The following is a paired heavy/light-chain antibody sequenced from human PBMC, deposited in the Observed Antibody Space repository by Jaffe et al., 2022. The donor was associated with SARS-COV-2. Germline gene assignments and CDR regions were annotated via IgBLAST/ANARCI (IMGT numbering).Light chain of an antibody. J-gene: IGKJ3*01. Sequence: DFVLTQSPDSLAVSLGERATINCKSSLSLLYNSNNKNYLAWYQQKPGQPPKVLIYWASTRESGVPDRFSGSGSGTDFTLTISSLQAEDVAVYYCQQYYSNPVTFGPGTKVDIK. CDR2: WAS. CDR3: QQYYSNPVT. V-gene: IGKV4-1*01. CDR1: LSLLYNSNNKNY.
Heavy chain of an antibody. CDR3: ARTRGSYYGYYYDS. Sequence: QVQLQESGPGVVKPSETLSLTCSISGDSMSSYYWNWIRQSPGKGLEWIGYIFYSGSTAYNPSFNSRVTFSIDTSKNQFSLKLTSVTAEDTAVYYCARTRGSYYGYYYDSWGQGSLVTVSS. V-gene: IGHV4-59*01. CDR2: IFYSGST. CDR1: GDSMSSYY. D-gene: IGHD1-26*01. J-gene: IGHJ4*02.